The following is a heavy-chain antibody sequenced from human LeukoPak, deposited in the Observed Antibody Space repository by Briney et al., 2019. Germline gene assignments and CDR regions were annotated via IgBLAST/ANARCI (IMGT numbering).Heavy chain of an antibody. Sequence: GGSLRLSCAASGFTFSNYSMTWVRQAPGKGLEWVSAISGSGGSTYYADSVRGRFTLSRDNSKNTLYLQMNSLRAEDTALYYCAKAGYHSLEGGNWFDPWGQGTLVTVSS. CDR3: AKAGYHSLEGGNWFDP. D-gene: IGHD3-16*01. V-gene: IGHV3-23*01. CDR1: GFTFSNYS. J-gene: IGHJ5*02. CDR2: ISGSGGST.